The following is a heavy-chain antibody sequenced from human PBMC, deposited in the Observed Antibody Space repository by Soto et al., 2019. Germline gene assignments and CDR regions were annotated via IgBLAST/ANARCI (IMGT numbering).Heavy chain of an antibody. V-gene: IGHV1-18*01. CDR2: ISLYSDCT. Sequence: QVQLVQSGGEVKRPGASVKVSCKTSGYTFSNYGITWVRQAPGQPLEWLGWISLYSDCTNYAQKFQGRVSMTTDTSPTTAYMQLRSLRSDDTAVYYCARVVPGAEAWFGPWGPGTLVTVSS. J-gene: IGHJ5*02. CDR1: GYTFSNYG. CDR3: ARVVPGAEAWFGP. D-gene: IGHD2-2*01.